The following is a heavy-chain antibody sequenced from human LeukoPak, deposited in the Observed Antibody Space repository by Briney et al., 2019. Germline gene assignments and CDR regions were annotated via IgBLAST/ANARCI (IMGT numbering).Heavy chain of an antibody. V-gene: IGHV4-61*01. CDR3: ASLPSAYCGGDCPVEYAFDI. CDR1: GGSISSSSYY. Sequence: PSETLSLTCTVSGGSISSSSYYWSWIRQPPGKGLEWIGYIYYSGSTNYNPSLKSRVTISVDTSKNQFSLKLSSVTAADTAVYYCASLPSAYCGGDCPVEYAFDIWGQGTMVTVSS. CDR2: IYYSGST. J-gene: IGHJ3*02. D-gene: IGHD2-21*02.